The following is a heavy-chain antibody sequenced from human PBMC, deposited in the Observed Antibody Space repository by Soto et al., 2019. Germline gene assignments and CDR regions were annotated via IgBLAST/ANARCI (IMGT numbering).Heavy chain of an antibody. J-gene: IGHJ4*02. Sequence: SETLSLTCTVSGYSISSGYYWGWIRQPPGKGLEWIGSIYHSGSTYYNPSLKSRVTISVDTSKNQFSLKLSSVTAADTAVYYCARAWGTATYFDYWGQGTLVTVSS. D-gene: IGHD2-15*01. CDR1: GYSISSGYY. CDR2: IYHSGST. V-gene: IGHV4-38-2*02. CDR3: ARAWGTATYFDY.